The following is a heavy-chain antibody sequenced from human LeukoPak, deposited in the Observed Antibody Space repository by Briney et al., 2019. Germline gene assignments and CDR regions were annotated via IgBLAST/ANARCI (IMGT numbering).Heavy chain of an antibody. J-gene: IGHJ4*02. Sequence: GGSLRLSCEASGLTFSVNWMSWVRQAPGKGLEWVASINPDGSQKLYVDSVKGRFTISRDNTQSSLYLQMNSLGAEDTAMYYCAKLLGTVTTYDSWGQGTRVTVSS. D-gene: IGHD1-1*01. V-gene: IGHV3-7*01. CDR2: INPDGSQK. CDR3: AKLLGTVTTYDS. CDR1: GLTFSVNW.